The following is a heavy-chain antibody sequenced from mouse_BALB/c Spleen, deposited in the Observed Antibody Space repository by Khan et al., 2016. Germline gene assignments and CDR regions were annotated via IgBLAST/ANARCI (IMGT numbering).Heavy chain of an antibody. J-gene: IGHJ4*01. V-gene: IGHV6-6*02. CDR1: GFTFSNYW. CDR2: IRLNSNNYAT. D-gene: IGHD2-12*01. Sequence: EVKLEETGGGLVQPGGSMKLSCVVSGFTFSNYWMNWVRQSPEKGLEWVAEIRLNSNNYATHYAESVKGRFPISRDDSTNSVYLQMNNLRAVDTGSYYCTSPFNTNNYYAMDYWGQGTSVSVSS. CDR3: TSPFNTNNYYAMDY.